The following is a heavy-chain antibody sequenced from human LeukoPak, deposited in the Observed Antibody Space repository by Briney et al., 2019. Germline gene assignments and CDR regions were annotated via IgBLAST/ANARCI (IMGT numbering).Heavy chain of an antibody. CDR2: IYYSGST. V-gene: IGHV4-30-4*01. J-gene: IGHJ4*02. CDR1: GGSISSGDYY. Sequence: SETLSLTCTVSGGSISSGDYYWSWIRQPPGKGLEWIGYIYYSGSTYYNPSLKSRVTISVDTSKNQFFLKLSSVTAADTAVYYCARVIRGYCSSTSCSPYFDYWGQGTLVTVSS. D-gene: IGHD2-2*01. CDR3: ARVIRGYCSSTSCSPYFDY.